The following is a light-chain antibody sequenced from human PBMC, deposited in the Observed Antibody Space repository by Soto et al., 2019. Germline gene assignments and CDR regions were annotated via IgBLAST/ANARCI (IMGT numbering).Light chain of an antibody. J-gene: IGKJ2*01. Sequence: EIVMTQSPATLSLSPGERATLSGRASQSVSNNLAWYQQKPGQTPRLLIYGASTMATGIPARFSGRGSGTELAITISSLQSEEFAVYYCQQYNNWPPYTFGQGTKLEIK. V-gene: IGKV3-15*01. CDR2: GAS. CDR3: QQYNNWPPYT. CDR1: QSVSNN.